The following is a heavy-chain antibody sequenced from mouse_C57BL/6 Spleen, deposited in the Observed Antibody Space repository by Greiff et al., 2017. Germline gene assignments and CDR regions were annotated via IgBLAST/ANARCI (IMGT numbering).Heavy chain of an antibody. D-gene: IGHD1-1*01. CDR1: GYTFTSYW. V-gene: IGHV1-55*01. J-gene: IGHJ3*01. CDR2: IYPGSGST. Sequence: QVQLQQPGAELVKPGASVKMSCKASGYTFTSYWITWVKQRPGQGLEWIGEIYPGSGSTNYNEKFKSKATLTVDTSSSTAYMQLSSLTSEDSAVYYCANDYGSSSWFAYWGQGTLVTVSA. CDR3: ANDYGSSSWFAY.